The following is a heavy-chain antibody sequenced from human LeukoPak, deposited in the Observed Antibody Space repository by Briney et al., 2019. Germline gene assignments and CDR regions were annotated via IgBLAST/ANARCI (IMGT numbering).Heavy chain of an antibody. J-gene: IGHJ6*03. V-gene: IGHV3-11*01. CDR2: ISRSGSTK. Sequence: GGSLRLSCAASGFTFSDYNMRWIRQAPGKGLEWVSSISRSGSTKYYADSVKGRFTISRDNAKNSLFLQMNSLRAEDTAVYYCARVLRYCSGGNCYSGGLGYMDVWGKGTTVTIFS. CDR1: GFTFSDYN. CDR3: ARVLRYCSGGNCYSGGLGYMDV. D-gene: IGHD2-15*01.